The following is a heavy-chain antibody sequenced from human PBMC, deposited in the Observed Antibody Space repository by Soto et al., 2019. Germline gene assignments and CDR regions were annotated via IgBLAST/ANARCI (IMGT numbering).Heavy chain of an antibody. CDR1: GFTFNNYA. CDR2: ISSSGYST. CDR3: AKGSVVVAAKFDS. Sequence: WGSLRLSCAASGFTFNNYAMIFFRHSPGKWLEWVSAISSSGYSTYYADSVKGRFTISRDNSKNTVYLQMNNLRAEDTAVYYCAKGSVVVAAKFDSWGQGTLVTVSS. D-gene: IGHD2-21*02. J-gene: IGHJ4*02. V-gene: IGHV3-23*01.